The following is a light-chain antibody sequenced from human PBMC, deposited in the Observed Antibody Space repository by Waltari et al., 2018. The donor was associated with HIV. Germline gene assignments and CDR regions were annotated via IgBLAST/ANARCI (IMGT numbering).Light chain of an antibody. J-gene: IGKJ5*01. CDR2: GAS. CDR1: QSVGSIY. V-gene: IGKV3-20*01. Sequence: EIVLTQSPGTLSLSPGERAILSCRASQSVGSIYLNWSQQKPGQAPRVLIYGASSRATGIPDRFSGSGSGTDFSLTISRLEPEDFAVYYCQQSGSSITFGQGTRLEIK. CDR3: QQSGSSIT.